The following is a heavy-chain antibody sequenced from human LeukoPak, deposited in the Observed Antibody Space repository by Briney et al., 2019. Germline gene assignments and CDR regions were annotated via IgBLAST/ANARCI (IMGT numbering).Heavy chain of an antibody. D-gene: IGHD3-3*01. Sequence: GGSLRLSCAVSGLTFSSYCMSCARHAPGRGLEWVAYIKQDGSEKNYVDSVKGRFTISGDNAKNSLYLQMNSLRAEDTAVYYCARSFGIGYPFYYWGQGTLVTVSS. CDR1: GLTFSSYC. CDR2: IKQDGSEK. V-gene: IGHV3-7*03. J-gene: IGHJ4*02. CDR3: ARSFGIGYPFYY.